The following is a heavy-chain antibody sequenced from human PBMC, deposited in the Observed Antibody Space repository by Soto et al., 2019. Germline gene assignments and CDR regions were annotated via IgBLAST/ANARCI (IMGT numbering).Heavy chain of an antibody. CDR3: AKDYYYGSGSYLMDV. CDR2: ISYDGSNK. Sequence: GGSLRLSCAASGFTFSSYGMHWVRQAPGKGLEWVAVISYDGSNKYYADSVKGRFTISRDNSKNTLYLQMNSLRAEDTAVYYCAKDYYYGSGSYLMDVWGQGTTVTVSS. CDR1: GFTFSSYG. D-gene: IGHD3-10*01. V-gene: IGHV3-30*18. J-gene: IGHJ6*02.